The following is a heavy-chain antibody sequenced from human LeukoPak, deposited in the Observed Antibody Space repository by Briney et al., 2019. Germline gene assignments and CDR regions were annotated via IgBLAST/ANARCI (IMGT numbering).Heavy chain of an antibody. CDR3: ARGEGYYDSSGAFDY. V-gene: IGHV4-59*01. CDR2: IYYSGST. J-gene: IGHJ4*02. CDR1: GGSISSYY. D-gene: IGHD3-22*01. Sequence: SETLSLTCTVSGGSISSYYWSWIRQPPGKGLEWIGYIYYSGSTNYNPSLKSRVTISVDTSKNQFSLKLSFVTAADTAVYYCARGEGYYDSSGAFDYWGQGTLVTVSS.